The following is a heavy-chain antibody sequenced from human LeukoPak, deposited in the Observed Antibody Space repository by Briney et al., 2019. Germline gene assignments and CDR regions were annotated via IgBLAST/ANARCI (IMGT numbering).Heavy chain of an antibody. Sequence: ASVKVSCKASGYTFTSYDINWARQATGQGLEWMGWMNPNSGNTGYAQKFQGRVTMTRNTSISTAYMELSSLRSEDTAVYYCARAVYCSGGSCYGDWFDPWGQGTLVTVSS. V-gene: IGHV1-8*01. D-gene: IGHD2-15*01. CDR2: MNPNSGNT. J-gene: IGHJ5*02. CDR3: ARAVYCSGGSCYGDWFDP. CDR1: GYTFTSYD.